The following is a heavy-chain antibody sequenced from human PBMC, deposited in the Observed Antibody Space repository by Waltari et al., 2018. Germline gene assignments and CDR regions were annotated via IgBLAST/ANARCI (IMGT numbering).Heavy chain of an antibody. V-gene: IGHV4-30-2*01. D-gene: IGHD6-6*01. CDR2: IYHSGST. Sequence: QLQLQESGSGLVKPSQTLSPTCAVPGGSISSGGYSWSWIRQPPGKGLEWIGYIYHSGSTYYNPSLKSRVTISVDRSKNQFSLKLSSVTAADTAVYYCARDTIAAQGKYYYYYMDVWGKGTTVTISS. CDR1: GGSISSGGYS. J-gene: IGHJ6*03. CDR3: ARDTIAAQGKYYYYYMDV.